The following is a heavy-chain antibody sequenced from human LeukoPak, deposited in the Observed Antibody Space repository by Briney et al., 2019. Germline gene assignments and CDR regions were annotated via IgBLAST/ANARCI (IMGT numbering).Heavy chain of an antibody. CDR1: GGSISSGSYY. Sequence: SETLSLTCTVSGGSISSGSYYWSWIRQPAGKGLEWIGRIYTSGSTNYNPSLKSRVTISVDTSKNQFSLKLSSVTAADTAVYYCARALRIAAAHFDYWGQGTLVTVSS. CDR3: ARALRIAAAHFDY. J-gene: IGHJ4*02. CDR2: IYTSGST. V-gene: IGHV4-61*02. D-gene: IGHD6-13*01.